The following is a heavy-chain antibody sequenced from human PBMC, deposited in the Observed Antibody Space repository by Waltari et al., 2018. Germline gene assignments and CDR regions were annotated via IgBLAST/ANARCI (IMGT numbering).Heavy chain of an antibody. CDR3: ARDRGRGLYLDT. J-gene: IGHJ4*02. Sequence: QLQLQESGPGLVNPSGTLSLTCDVSGDSMSSTDCWSWVRQSPQRGLEWVGQVRGDGKSNYNPSFASRVTISLDTSKNQFSLNLNFATAADTAMYCCARDRGRGLYLDTWGPGTPVTVSP. V-gene: IGHV4-4*01. CDR2: VRGDGKS. CDR1: GDSMSSTDC. D-gene: IGHD1-26*01.